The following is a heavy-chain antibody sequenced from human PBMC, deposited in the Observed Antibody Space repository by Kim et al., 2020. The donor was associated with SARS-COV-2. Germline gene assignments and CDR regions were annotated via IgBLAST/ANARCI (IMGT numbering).Heavy chain of an antibody. CDR1: GGSITTYY. Sequence: SETLSLTCTVSGGSITTYYWSWIRQPPGKGLEWIGYIHYSGSTNYNPSLKSRVTISVDTSKNQFSLKLSSVTAADTAIYYCARQHYELLTGYYPNWFDP. D-gene: IGHD3-9*01. CDR3: ARQHYELLTGYYPNWFDP. CDR2: IHYSGST. V-gene: IGHV4-59*08. J-gene: IGHJ5*02.